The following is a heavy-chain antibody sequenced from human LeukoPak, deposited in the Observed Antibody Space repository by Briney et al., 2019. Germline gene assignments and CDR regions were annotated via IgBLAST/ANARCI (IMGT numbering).Heavy chain of an antibody. J-gene: IGHJ4*02. Sequence: GGSLRLSCAASGFTFSSYAMGWVRQAPGKGLEWVSGISGTGGSTDYADSVKGRFAISRDNSKNTLYLQMNSLRAEDTAVYYCAKMVDIVATITGVWGQGTLVTVSS. V-gene: IGHV3-23*01. CDR3: AKMVDIVATITGV. CDR2: ISGTGGST. D-gene: IGHD5-12*01. CDR1: GFTFSSYA.